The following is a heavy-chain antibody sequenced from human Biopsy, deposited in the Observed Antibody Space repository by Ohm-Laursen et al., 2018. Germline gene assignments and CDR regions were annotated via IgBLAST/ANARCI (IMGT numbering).Heavy chain of an antibody. D-gene: IGHD3-22*01. Sequence: SDTLSLTCTVSGGSIISYYWNWIRQPAGKGLEWIGRIYSSGGTKYNPSLKSQVTILVDTSKNQFSLKLNSVTAADTAVYYCGRREVVITNDAFDLWGQGTMVVVSS. J-gene: IGHJ3*01. V-gene: IGHV4-4*07. CDR1: GGSIISYY. CDR3: GRREVVITNDAFDL. CDR2: IYSSGGT.